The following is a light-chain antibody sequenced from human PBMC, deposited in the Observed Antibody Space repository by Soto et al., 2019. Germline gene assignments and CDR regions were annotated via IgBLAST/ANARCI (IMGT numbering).Light chain of an antibody. V-gene: IGKV3-15*01. CDR3: QQYDNWPLT. CDR1: QSLSTN. J-gene: IGKJ4*01. CDR2: GAS. Sequence: EIVMTQYPATLSVSPGGRATLSCRASQSLSTNLAWYQQKPGQAPGLLIYGASTRATGIPARFSGSGSGTEFTLTISSLQSEDFAVYYCQQYDNWPLTFGGGTRWIS.